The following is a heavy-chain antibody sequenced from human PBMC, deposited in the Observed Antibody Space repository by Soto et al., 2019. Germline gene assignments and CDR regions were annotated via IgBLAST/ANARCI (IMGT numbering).Heavy chain of an antibody. J-gene: IGHJ5*02. D-gene: IGHD6-19*01. V-gene: IGHV6-1*01. Sequence: SETLSLTCVISGDSLSRNSAAWSWIRQSPSRGLEWLGRTYYKSKWYNEYAVSVKSRITINPDTSKNQFSLQLNSVTPEDTAVYFCAREGAVAGADWFGPWGQGTLVTVSS. CDR1: GDSLSRNSAA. CDR2: TYYKSKWYN. CDR3: AREGAVAGADWFGP.